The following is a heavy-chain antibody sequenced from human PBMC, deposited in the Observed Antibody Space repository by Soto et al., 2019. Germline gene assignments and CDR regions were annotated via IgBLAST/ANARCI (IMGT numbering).Heavy chain of an antibody. J-gene: IGHJ4*02. CDR2: IYPRDSDT. D-gene: IGHD3-9*01. CDR1: GNSFTSYW. CDR3: ARIAYYDILTGDPYYFDY. Sequence: PGESLKISCKGSGNSFTSYWIGWVRQMPGKGLEWMGIIYPRDSDTRYSPSFQGQVTISADKSISTAYLQWSSLKASDSAMYFCARIAYYDILTGDPYYFDYWGQGTLVTVSS. V-gene: IGHV5-51*01.